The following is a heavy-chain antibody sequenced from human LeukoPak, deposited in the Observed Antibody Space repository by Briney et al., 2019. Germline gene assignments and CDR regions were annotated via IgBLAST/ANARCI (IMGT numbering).Heavy chain of an antibody. Sequence: SETLSLTCTVSGGSISSYYWSWIRQPAGKGLEWIGRIYTSGSTNYNPSLKSRVTMSVDTSKNQFSLKLSSVTAADTAVYYCARDRSPRGSTSFSGFDPWGQGTLVTVSS. CDR2: IYTSGST. J-gene: IGHJ5*02. CDR3: ARDRSPRGSTSFSGFDP. V-gene: IGHV4-4*07. CDR1: GGSISSYY. D-gene: IGHD2-2*01.